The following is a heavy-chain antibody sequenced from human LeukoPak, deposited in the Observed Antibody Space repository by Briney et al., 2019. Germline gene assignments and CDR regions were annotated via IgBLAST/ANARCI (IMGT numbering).Heavy chain of an antibody. CDR1: GGTFISYA. CDR2: IIPIFGTA. Sequence: ASVKVSCKASGGTFISYAISWVRQAPGQGLEWMGGIIPIFGTANYAQKFQGRVTITADESTSTAYMELSSLTSEDTAVYYCARDGLYYFDYWGQGTLVTVSS. J-gene: IGHJ4*02. V-gene: IGHV1-69*13. CDR3: ARDGLYYFDY. D-gene: IGHD6-19*01.